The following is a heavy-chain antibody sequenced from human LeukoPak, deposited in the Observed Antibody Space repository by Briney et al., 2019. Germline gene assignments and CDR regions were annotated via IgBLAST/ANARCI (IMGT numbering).Heavy chain of an antibody. CDR1: GYTFTNFA. J-gene: IGHJ4*02. D-gene: IGHD3-10*01. V-gene: IGHV3-23*01. CDR2: ITGTDGGT. Sequence: PGGSLRLSCVGSGYTFTNFAMSWVRQAPGKGLEWLADITGTDGGTNYADSVKGRFIVSRDNSKNTLYLQMNSLTVEDTAVYYCARHRIHVLGRGDHWGQGTLVPVSS. CDR3: ARHRIHVLGRGDH.